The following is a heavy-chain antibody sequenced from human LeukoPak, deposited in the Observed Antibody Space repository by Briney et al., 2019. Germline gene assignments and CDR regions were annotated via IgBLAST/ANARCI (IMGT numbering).Heavy chain of an antibody. Sequence: SETLSLTCTVSGGSIINYYWSWIRQPPGKGLEWIGYIYYSGSTNYNPSLKSRVTISVDTSKNQFSLKLSSVTAGDTAVYHCARSRGYFDYWGQGALVAVSS. CDR1: GGSIINYY. CDR2: IYYSGST. V-gene: IGHV4-59*08. J-gene: IGHJ4*02. D-gene: IGHD3-22*01. CDR3: ARSRGYFDY.